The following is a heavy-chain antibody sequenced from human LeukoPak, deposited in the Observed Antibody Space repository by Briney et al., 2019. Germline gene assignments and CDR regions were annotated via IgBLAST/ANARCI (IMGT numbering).Heavy chain of an antibody. D-gene: IGHD5-24*01. V-gene: IGHV3-7*01. CDR1: GFTFSSYW. CDR2: INPDRSGK. Sequence: PGGSLRLSCAASGFTFSSYWMTWLRQAPGKGLEWVANINPDRSGKIWGDSVKRLFTISRHYPENAVFVNINTLSAGHTSVYYCARDLGMATIRPFGRIWGQGTLVTVSS. CDR3: ARDLGMATIRPFGRI. J-gene: IGHJ4*02.